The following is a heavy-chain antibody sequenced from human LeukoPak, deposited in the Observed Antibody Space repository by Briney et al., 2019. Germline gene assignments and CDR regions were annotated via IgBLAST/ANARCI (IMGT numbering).Heavy chain of an antibody. J-gene: IGHJ5*02. CDR2: INHSGST. CDR3: ARGGYSGGWYRSWFDP. CDR1: GGSISSYY. D-gene: IGHD6-19*01. Sequence: SETLSLTCTVSGGSISSYYWSWIRQPPGKGLEWIGEINHSGSTNYNPSLKSRVTISVDTSKNQFSLKLSSVTAADTAVYYCARGGYSGGWYRSWFDPWGQGTLVTVSS. V-gene: IGHV4-34*01.